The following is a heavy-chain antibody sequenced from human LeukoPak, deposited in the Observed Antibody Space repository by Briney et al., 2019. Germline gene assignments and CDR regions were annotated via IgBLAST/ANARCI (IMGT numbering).Heavy chain of an antibody. CDR1: GGTFSSYA. Sequence: ASVKVSCKASGGTFSSYAISWVRQAPGQGLEWMEGIIPIFGTANYAQKFQGRVTITADESTSTAYMELSSLRSEDTAVYYCARVFNYYDSSGYPGIQQSHWFDPWGQGTLVTVSS. J-gene: IGHJ5*02. CDR2: IIPIFGTA. V-gene: IGHV1-69*01. CDR3: ARVFNYYDSSGYPGIQQSHWFDP. D-gene: IGHD3-22*01.